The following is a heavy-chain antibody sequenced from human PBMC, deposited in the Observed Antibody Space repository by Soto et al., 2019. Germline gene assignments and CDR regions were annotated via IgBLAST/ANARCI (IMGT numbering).Heavy chain of an antibody. D-gene: IGHD5-18*01. Sequence: LRLSCAASGFIFSNYGMHWVRQAPGKGLEWVAVVSSAGSTKYYADSVKGRFTISRDNSKNTVFLQMNSLRAEDTAVYYCAKDLGYSYGGFFDYWGQGTLVTVSS. CDR2: VSSAGSTK. CDR1: GFIFSNYG. V-gene: IGHV3-30*18. J-gene: IGHJ4*02. CDR3: AKDLGYSYGGFFDY.